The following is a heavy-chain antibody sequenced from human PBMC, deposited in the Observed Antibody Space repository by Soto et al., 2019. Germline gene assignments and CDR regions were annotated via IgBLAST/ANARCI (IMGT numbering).Heavy chain of an antibody. CDR1: GGTFSSYA. CDR3: ARPRAGGSGYNDAFDI. J-gene: IGHJ3*02. V-gene: IGHV1-69*13. CDR2: IIPIFGTA. D-gene: IGHD3-3*01. Sequence: ASVKVSCKASGGTFSSYAISWVRQAPGQGLEWMGGIIPIFGTANYAQKFQGRVTITADESTSTAYMELSSLRSEDTAVYYCARPRAGGSGYNDAFDIWGQGTMVTVSS.